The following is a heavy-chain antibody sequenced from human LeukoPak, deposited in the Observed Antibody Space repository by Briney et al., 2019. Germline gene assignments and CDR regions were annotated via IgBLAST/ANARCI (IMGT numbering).Heavy chain of an antibody. CDR3: ARDPYGEGIDY. Sequence: SETLSLTCTVSGGSISSGGYYWSWIRQHPGKGLEWIGYIYYSGSTKYNPSLKSRVTISVDTSKNQFSLKLSSVTAADTAVYYCARDPYGEGIDYWGQGTLVTVSS. CDR2: IYYSGST. D-gene: IGHD3-10*01. CDR1: GGSISSGGYY. J-gene: IGHJ4*02. V-gene: IGHV4-61*08.